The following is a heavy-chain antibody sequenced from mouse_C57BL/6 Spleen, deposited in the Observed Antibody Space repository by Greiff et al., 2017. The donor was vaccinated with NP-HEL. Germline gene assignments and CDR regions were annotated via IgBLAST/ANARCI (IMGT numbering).Heavy chain of an antibody. V-gene: IGHV3-5*01. CDR3: ARENDQGGYFDY. Sequence: VQLKESGPGLVKPSQTVFLTCTVTGISITTGNYRWSWIRQFPGNKLEWIGYIYYSGTITYNPSLTSRTTITRDTPKNQFFLEMNSLTAEDTATYYCARENDQGGYFDYWGQGTTLTVSS. D-gene: IGHD2-3*01. CDR1: GISITTGNYR. CDR2: IYYSGTI. J-gene: IGHJ2*01.